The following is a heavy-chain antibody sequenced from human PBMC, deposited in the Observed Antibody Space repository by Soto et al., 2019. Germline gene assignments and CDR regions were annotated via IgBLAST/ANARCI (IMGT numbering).Heavy chain of an antibody. Sequence: PGGSLRVSCSASGFTFSSYAMHWVRQAPGKGLEYVSAISSNGGSTYYADSVKGRFTISRDNSKNTLYLQMSSLRAEDTAVYYCVKDLRGIVGATDTDYWGQGTLVTVSS. CDR1: GFTFSSYA. CDR2: ISSNGGST. CDR3: VKDLRGIVGATDTDY. J-gene: IGHJ4*02. V-gene: IGHV3-64D*06. D-gene: IGHD1-26*01.